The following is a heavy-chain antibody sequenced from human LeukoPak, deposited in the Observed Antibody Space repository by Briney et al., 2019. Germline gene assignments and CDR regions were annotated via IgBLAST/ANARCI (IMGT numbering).Heavy chain of an antibody. Sequence: SETLSLTCTVSGGSISSGDYYWSWIRQPPGKGLEWIGYIYYSGSTYYNPSLKSRVTISVDTSKNQFSLKLSSVTAADTAEYYCARAVSGYDPTTSYYYYGMDVWGQGTTVTVSS. V-gene: IGHV4-30-4*08. CDR1: GGSISSGDYY. CDR3: ARAVSGYDPTTSYYYYGMDV. J-gene: IGHJ6*02. D-gene: IGHD5-12*01. CDR2: IYYSGST.